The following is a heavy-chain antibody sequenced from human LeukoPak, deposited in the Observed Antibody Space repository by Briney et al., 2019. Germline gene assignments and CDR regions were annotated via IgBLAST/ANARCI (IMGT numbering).Heavy chain of an antibody. CDR1: GGSISSGGYY. V-gene: IGHV4-31*03. J-gene: IGHJ5*02. CDR3: ARDRNDWFDP. CDR2: IYYSGST. Sequence: PSETLSLTCTVSGGSISSGGYYWSWIRQHPGKGLEWIGYIYYSGSTYYNPSLKSRVTISVDTSKNQFSLKLSSVTAADTAVYYCARDRNDWFDPWGQGTLVTVSS.